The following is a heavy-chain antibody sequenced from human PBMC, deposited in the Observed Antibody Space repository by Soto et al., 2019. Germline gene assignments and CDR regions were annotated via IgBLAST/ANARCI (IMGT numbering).Heavy chain of an antibody. D-gene: IGHD3-3*01. CDR1: GFTFTSYG. CDR3: ARDRRFLEWLDY. Sequence: QMHLVESGGGVVQPGRSLTLSCVASGFTFTSYGIHWVRQAPGKGLEWVAVIWYDGSNKYYGDSVKGRFSISRDKSKNTVYLQMNSLRAEDTAVYYCARDRRFLEWLDYWGQGTLVSVSS. CDR2: IWYDGSNK. V-gene: IGHV3-33*01. J-gene: IGHJ4*02.